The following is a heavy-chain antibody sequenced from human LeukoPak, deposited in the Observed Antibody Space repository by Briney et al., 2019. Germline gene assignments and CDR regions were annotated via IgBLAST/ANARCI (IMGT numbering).Heavy chain of an antibody. CDR1: GFTFSRYT. CDR3: ARVEEITMVRGVLVDY. V-gene: IGHV3-21*01. CDR2: ISSSSSYI. D-gene: IGHD3-10*01. J-gene: IGHJ4*02. Sequence: GGSLRLSCAASGFTFSRYTMNGVRQAPGGGLEGGSSISSSSSYIYYADSVKGLFPISRDHAKNPLYLHMNSLRAEDTAVYYCARVEEITMVRGVLVDYWGQGPLVTVSS.